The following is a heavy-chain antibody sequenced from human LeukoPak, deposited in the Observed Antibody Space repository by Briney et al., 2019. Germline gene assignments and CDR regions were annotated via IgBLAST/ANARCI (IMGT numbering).Heavy chain of an antibody. CDR1: GYTFTGYY. CDR3: ARDIEQLGNYYFDY. J-gene: IGHJ4*02. D-gene: IGHD6-13*01. V-gene: IGHV1-2*02. Sequence: ASVKVSCKASGYTFTGYYMHWVRQAPGQGLEWMGWINPNSGGTNYAQKFQGRVTMTRGTSISTAYMELSRLRSDDTAVYYCARDIEQLGNYYFDYWGQGTLVTVSS. CDR2: INPNSGGT.